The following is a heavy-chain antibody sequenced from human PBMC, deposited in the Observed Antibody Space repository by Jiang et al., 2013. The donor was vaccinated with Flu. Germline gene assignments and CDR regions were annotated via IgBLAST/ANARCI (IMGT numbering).Heavy chain of an antibody. Sequence: GAEVKKPGESLKISCKGSGYSFTTYWIGWVRQMPGKGLEWMGIIYPGDSDTRYSPSFQGQVTISADKSISTAYLQWNSLKASDTAMYYCARHPRVGSTFSWFDPWGQGTLVTVS. D-gene: IGHD1-26*01. CDR1: GYSFTTYW. J-gene: IGHJ5*02. CDR3: ARHPRVGSTFSWFDP. CDR2: IYPGDSDT. V-gene: IGHV5-51*01.